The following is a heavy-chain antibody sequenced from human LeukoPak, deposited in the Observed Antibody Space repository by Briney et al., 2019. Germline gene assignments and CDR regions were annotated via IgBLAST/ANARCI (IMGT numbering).Heavy chain of an antibody. Sequence: ASVNVSCKASGYTFTSYDINWVRQATGQGLEWMGWMNPNSGNTGYAQKFQGRVTMTRNTSISTAYMELSSLRSEDTAVYYCARNKRFLMPRAFDIWGQGTMVTVSS. CDR3: ARNKRFLMPRAFDI. CDR2: MNPNSGNT. J-gene: IGHJ3*02. V-gene: IGHV1-8*01. D-gene: IGHD2-2*01. CDR1: GYTFTSYD.